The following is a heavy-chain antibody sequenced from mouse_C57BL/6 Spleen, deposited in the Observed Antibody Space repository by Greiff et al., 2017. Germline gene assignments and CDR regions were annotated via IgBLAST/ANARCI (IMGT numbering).Heavy chain of an antibody. V-gene: IGHV1-69*01. D-gene: IGHD4-1*01. CDR3: ARSSGP. CDR2: IDPSDSYT. J-gene: IGHJ2*01. Sequence: QVQLQQPGAELVLPGASVKLSCKASGYTFPSYWMHWVQQRPGHGLEWIGEIDPSDSYTNYNQKFKGKTTLTVEKSYSTAYMQLSSLTSEDSAAYYCARSSGPWGTGTTLTVSS. CDR1: GYTFPSYW.